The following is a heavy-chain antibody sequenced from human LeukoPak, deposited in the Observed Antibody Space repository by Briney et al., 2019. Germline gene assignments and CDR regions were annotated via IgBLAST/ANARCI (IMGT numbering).Heavy chain of an antibody. V-gene: IGHV5-51*01. CDR3: ARHGRHSNPPAAY. CDR1: GYSFTSYW. J-gene: IGHJ4*02. CDR2: IYPGDSDT. Sequence: GESLKISCKGSGYSFTSYWIGWVRQMPGKGLEWMGIIYPGDSDTRYSPSFQGQVTISADKSISTAYLQWSSLKASDTATYYCARHGRHSNPPAAYWGQGTLVTVSS. D-gene: IGHD4-11*01.